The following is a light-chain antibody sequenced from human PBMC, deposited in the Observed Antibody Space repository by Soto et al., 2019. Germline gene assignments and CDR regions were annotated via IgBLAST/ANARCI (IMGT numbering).Light chain of an antibody. J-gene: IGKJ1*01. Sequence: EFVLTQSPGTLSLSPGERATLSCRASQSVYASSIVWYQQKPGQAPRLLMYHAFRRATGIPDRFSGSGSGTDFTLTITRLEPEDFAVYYCQHYESALWTFGQGTKVDIK. CDR2: HAF. CDR1: QSVYASS. V-gene: IGKV3-20*01. CDR3: QHYESALWT.